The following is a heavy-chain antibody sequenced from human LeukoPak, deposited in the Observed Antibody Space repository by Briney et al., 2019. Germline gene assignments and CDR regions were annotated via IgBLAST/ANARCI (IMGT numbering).Heavy chain of an antibody. J-gene: IGHJ6*02. V-gene: IGHV1-69*04. CDR1: GYTFTSYA. CDR3: ARSHSSSWYDGCYYGMDV. CDR2: IIPILGIA. D-gene: IGHD6-13*01. Sequence: GASVKVSSKASGYTFTSYAISWVRQAPGQGLEWMGRIIPILGIANYAQKFQGRVTITADKSTSTAYMELSSLRSEDTAVYYCARSHSSSWYDGCYYGMDVWGQGTTVTVSS.